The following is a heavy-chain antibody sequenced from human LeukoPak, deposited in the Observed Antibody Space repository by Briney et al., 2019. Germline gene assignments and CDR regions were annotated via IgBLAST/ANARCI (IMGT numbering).Heavy chain of an antibody. CDR2: IYYSGST. CDR1: GGSISSYY. J-gene: IGHJ4*02. Sequence: PSETLSLTCTVSGGSISSYYWSRIRQPPGKGLEWIGYIYYSGSTNYNPSLKSRVTISVDTSKNQFSLKLSYVTAADTAVYYCAREAEAKYSNYVDYWGQGTLVTVSS. D-gene: IGHD4-11*01. CDR3: AREAEAKYSNYVDY. V-gene: IGHV4-59*01.